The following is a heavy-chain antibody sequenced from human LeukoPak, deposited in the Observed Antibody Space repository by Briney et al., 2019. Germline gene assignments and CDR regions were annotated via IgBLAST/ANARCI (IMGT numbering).Heavy chain of an antibody. J-gene: IGHJ4*02. Sequence: GGSLRLSCAASGFTVSSNYMSWVRQAPGKGLEWVSVIYSGGSTYYADSVKGRFTISRDNSKNTLYLEMNSLRVEDTAVYYCARGFSYTLYCFDYWGQGTLVTVSS. D-gene: IGHD2-2*02. V-gene: IGHV3-53*05. CDR3: ARGFSYTLYCFDY. CDR1: GFTVSSNY. CDR2: IYSGGST.